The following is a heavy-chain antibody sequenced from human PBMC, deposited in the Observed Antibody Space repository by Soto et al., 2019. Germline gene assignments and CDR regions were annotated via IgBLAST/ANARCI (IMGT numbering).Heavy chain of an antibody. CDR1: GFTFSSYD. CDR3: ARGTLSGAGGYQYYYYGLDV. CDR2: IGTAGDP. V-gene: IGHV3-13*05. J-gene: IGHJ6*02. D-gene: IGHD3-16*01. Sequence: GGSLRLSCAASGFTFSSYDMHWVRQATGKGLAWVSVIGTAGDPYYLDSVKGRLSLYRENAKNSLYLQMNSLRAGYTAVYYCARGTLSGAGGYQYYYYGLDVWGQGTTVTVSS.